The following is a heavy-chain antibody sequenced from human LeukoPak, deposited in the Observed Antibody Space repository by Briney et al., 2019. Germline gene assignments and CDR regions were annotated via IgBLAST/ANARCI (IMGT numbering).Heavy chain of an antibody. CDR1: GLTFSSYW. J-gene: IGHJ4*02. V-gene: IGHV3-7*01. D-gene: IGHD3-3*01. Sequence: GGSLRLSCAASGLTFSSYWMSWVRQAPGKGLEWVANIKQDGSEKYYVDSVKGRFTISRDNAKNSLYLQMNSLRAEDTAVYYCAAQYYDFWSGMYYFDYWGQGTLVTVSS. CDR3: AAQYYDFWSGMYYFDY. CDR2: IKQDGSEK.